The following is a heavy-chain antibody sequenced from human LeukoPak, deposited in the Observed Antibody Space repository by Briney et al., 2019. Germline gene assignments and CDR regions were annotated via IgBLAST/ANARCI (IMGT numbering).Heavy chain of an antibody. D-gene: IGHD3-10*01. J-gene: IGHJ4*02. CDR1: GLTFSSYA. Sequence: GGSLRLSCAVSGLTFSSYAMTWVRQAPGKGLEWVSSISSSGADTNYADSVKGRFTISRDNSKNTLYLQMNSLRAEDTAVYYCAKDRDGASHYYFDFWGQGTLVTVSS. CDR2: ISSSGADT. CDR3: AKDRDGASHYYFDF. V-gene: IGHV3-23*01.